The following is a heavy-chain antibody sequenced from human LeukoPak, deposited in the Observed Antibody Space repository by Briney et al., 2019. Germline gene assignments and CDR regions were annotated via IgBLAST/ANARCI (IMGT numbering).Heavy chain of an antibody. CDR1: GFTFSSYS. Sequence: GGSLRLSCAASGFTFSSYSMNWVRQAPGKGLEWVSSISSSSSYIYYADSVKGRFTISRDNSKNTLYLQMSSLRAEDTAVYYCAREVIYGAFDIWGQGTMVTVSS. CDR2: ISSSSSYI. V-gene: IGHV3-21*04. CDR3: AREVIYGAFDI. J-gene: IGHJ3*02. D-gene: IGHD2/OR15-2a*01.